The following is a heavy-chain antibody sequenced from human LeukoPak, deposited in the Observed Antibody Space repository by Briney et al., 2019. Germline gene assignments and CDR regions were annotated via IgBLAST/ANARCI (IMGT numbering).Heavy chain of an antibody. D-gene: IGHD4-17*01. Sequence: EASVKVSCQASGYTFTSYGISWVRQAPGQGLEWMGWISAYNGNTNYAQKLQGRVTMTTDTSTSTAYMELRSLRSDDTAVYYCARTLMALDGDLGWFDPWGQGTLVTVSS. CDR1: GYTFTSYG. CDR2: ISAYNGNT. J-gene: IGHJ5*02. V-gene: IGHV1-18*01. CDR3: ARTLMALDGDLGWFDP.